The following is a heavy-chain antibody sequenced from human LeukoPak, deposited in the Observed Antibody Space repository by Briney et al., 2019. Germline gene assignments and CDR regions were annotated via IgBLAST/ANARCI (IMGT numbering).Heavy chain of an antibody. CDR1: GFTFGSYS. CDR3: ARTATDTGEFDY. D-gene: IGHD6-13*01. V-gene: IGHV3-21*01. J-gene: IGHJ4*02. CDR2: ISSSSSSI. Sequence: GGSLRLSCAASGFTFGSYSMNWVRQAPGKGLECVSSISSSSSSIYYADSVKGRFTISRDDAKNSLYLQMNSLRAEDTAVYYCARTATDTGEFDYWGQGTLVTVSS.